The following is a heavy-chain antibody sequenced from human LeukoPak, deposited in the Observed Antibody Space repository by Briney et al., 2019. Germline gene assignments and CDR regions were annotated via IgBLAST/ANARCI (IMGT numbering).Heavy chain of an antibody. CDR1: GGSISSYY. Sequence: SETLSLTCTVSGGSISSYYWSWIRQPPGKGLEWIGEINHSGSTNYNPSLKSRVTISVDTSKNQFSLKLSSVTAADTAVYYCARAYSSGWYYWGQGTLVTVSS. V-gene: IGHV4-34*01. D-gene: IGHD6-19*01. CDR3: ARAYSSGWYY. J-gene: IGHJ4*02. CDR2: INHSGST.